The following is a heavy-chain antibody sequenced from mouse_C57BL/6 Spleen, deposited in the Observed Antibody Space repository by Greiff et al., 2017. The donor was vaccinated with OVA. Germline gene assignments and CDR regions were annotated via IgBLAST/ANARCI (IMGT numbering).Heavy chain of an antibody. CDR3: ARSPPGYFDY. J-gene: IGHJ2*01. CDR2: IYPGSGNT. CDR1: GYTFTDYY. Sequence: VQLQQSGAELVRPGASVKLSCKASGYTFTDYYINWVKQRPGQGLEWIARIYPGSGNTYYNEKFKGKATLTAEKSSSTAYMQLSSLTSEDSAVYFCARSPPGYFDYWGQGTTLTVSS. V-gene: IGHV1-76*01.